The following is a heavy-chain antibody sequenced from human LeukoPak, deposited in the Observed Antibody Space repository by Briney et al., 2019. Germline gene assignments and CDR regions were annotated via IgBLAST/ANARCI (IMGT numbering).Heavy chain of an antibody. D-gene: IGHD3-10*01. CDR3: ARDSTYYYDSGSSGPHYFDN. Sequence: GGALRLSCAASGFTFSNYAMHWVRQAPGKGLEWVSLISSGGTYEYYADPVKGRFTISRDNSKNTLYLQLNSLRAEDTAVYYCARDSTYYYDSGSSGPHYFDNWGQGTLVTVSS. V-gene: IGHV3-30*01. CDR2: ISSGGTYE. CDR1: GFTFSNYA. J-gene: IGHJ4*02.